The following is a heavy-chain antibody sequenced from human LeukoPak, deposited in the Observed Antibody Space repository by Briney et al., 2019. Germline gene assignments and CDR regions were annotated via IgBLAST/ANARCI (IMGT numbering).Heavy chain of an antibody. Sequence: SVKVSCKASGGTFSSYAISWVRQAPGQGLEWMGRIIPILGIANYAQKFQGRVTITADKSTSTAYMELSSLRSEDTAVYYCAREGPPAYQLLPYYYYGMDFWGQGTTVTVSS. V-gene: IGHV1-69*04. CDR3: AREGPPAYQLLPYYYYGMDF. CDR2: IIPILGIA. CDR1: GGTFSSYA. J-gene: IGHJ6*02. D-gene: IGHD2-2*01.